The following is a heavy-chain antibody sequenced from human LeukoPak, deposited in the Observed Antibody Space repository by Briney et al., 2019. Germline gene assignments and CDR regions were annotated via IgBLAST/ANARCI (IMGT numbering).Heavy chain of an antibody. Sequence: SETLSLTCTVSGGSISSSSYYWGWIRQPPGKELEWIGSIYYSGSTYYNPSLKSRVTISVDTSKNQFSLKLSSVTAADTAVYYCARHRYYYDSSGYPFPYYFDYWGQGTLVTVSS. CDR3: ARHRYYYDSSGYPFPYYFDY. V-gene: IGHV4-39*01. J-gene: IGHJ4*02. CDR1: GGSISSSSYY. D-gene: IGHD3-22*01. CDR2: IYYSGST.